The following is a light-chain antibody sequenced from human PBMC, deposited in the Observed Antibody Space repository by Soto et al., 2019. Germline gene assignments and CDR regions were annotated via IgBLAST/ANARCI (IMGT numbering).Light chain of an antibody. CDR1: SSDVGGYNY. CDR2: DVS. V-gene: IGLV2-14*01. J-gene: IGLJ1*01. CDR3: SSYTSSSTLI. Sequence: QSALTQPASVSGSPGQSITISCTGTSSDVGGYNYVSWYQQHPGKAPKLMIYDVSNRPSGVSNRFSGSKSGNTASLTISGLQAEVEADYYCSSYTSSSTLIFRTGTKVTVL.